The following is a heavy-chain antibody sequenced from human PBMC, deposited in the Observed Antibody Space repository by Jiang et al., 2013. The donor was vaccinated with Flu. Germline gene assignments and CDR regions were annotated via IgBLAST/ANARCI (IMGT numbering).Heavy chain of an antibody. Sequence: AASGFTFSSYWMHWVRQAPGKGLVWVSRINSDGSSTSYADSVKGRFTISRDNAKNTLYLQMNSLRAEDTAVYYCARGIWQLAPGGYMDVWGKGTTVTVSS. J-gene: IGHJ6*03. CDR3: ARGIWQLAPGGYMDV. CDR1: GFTFSSYW. CDR2: INSDGSST. V-gene: IGHV3-74*01. D-gene: IGHD6-13*01.